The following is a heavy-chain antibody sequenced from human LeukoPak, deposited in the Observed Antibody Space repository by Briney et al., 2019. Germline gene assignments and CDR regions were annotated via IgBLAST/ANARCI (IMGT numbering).Heavy chain of an antibody. D-gene: IGHD3-3*01. Sequence: ASVKVSCKASGYIFTRHDINWVRQAPGQGLEWVAWLNPERDLTSYGHRLQGRVTITSDSSINTAYMEIRDLRSEDTAVYYCARSASYYDFWSGYYHHPGYMDVWGKGTTVTVSS. CDR1: GYIFTRHD. CDR3: ARSASYYDFWSGYYHHPGYMDV. J-gene: IGHJ6*03. CDR2: LNPERDLT. V-gene: IGHV1-8*03.